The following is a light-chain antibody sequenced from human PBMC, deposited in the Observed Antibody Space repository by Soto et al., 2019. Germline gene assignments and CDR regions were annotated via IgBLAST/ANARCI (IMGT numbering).Light chain of an antibody. V-gene: IGKV1-5*03. Sequence: IQMTQSPSILSASVGDGVTIACRASQRVTLWLTWYQQKPGKAPKLLLYKASTLESGVPSRFSGNGSETDFTLTISSLQPDDIGTYYCQQYNSYPYTFGQGTKLEIK. CDR3: QQYNSYPYT. CDR2: KAS. J-gene: IGKJ2*01. CDR1: QRVTLW.